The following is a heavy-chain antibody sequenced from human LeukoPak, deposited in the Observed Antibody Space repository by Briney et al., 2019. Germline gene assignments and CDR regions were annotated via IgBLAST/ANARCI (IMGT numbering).Heavy chain of an antibody. CDR2: IIPIFGRA. D-gene: IGHD6-19*01. J-gene: IGHJ4*02. CDR1: GGTFSSYA. V-gene: IGHV1-69*05. Sequence: ASVKVSCKASGGTFSSYAISWVRQAPGQGLEWMGGIIPIFGRANYAQKFQGRVTITTDESTSTAYMELSSLRSEDTAVYYCASGGYSSGWGPDYWGQGTLVTVSS. CDR3: ASGGYSSGWGPDY.